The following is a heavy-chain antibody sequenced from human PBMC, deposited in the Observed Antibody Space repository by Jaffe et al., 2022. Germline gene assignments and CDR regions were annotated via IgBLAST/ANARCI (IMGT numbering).Heavy chain of an antibody. CDR1: GFTFSSYS. V-gene: IGHV3-21*01. CDR3: ARGDVVVVAAKDYYYMDV. D-gene: IGHD2-15*01. Sequence: EVQLVESGGGLVKPGGSLRLSCAASGFTFSSYSMNWVRQAPGKGLEWVSSISSSSSYIYYADSVKGRFTISRDNAKNSLYLQMNSLRAEDTAVYYCARGDVVVVAAKDYYYMDVWGKGTTVTVSS. CDR2: ISSSSSYI. J-gene: IGHJ6*03.